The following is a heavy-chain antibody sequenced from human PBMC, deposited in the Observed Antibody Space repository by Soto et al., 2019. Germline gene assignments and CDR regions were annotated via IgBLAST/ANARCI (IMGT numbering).Heavy chain of an antibody. J-gene: IGHJ4*02. CDR1: GFTFSSYG. Sequence: GGSLRLSCAASGFTFSSYGMHWVRQAPGKGLEWVAVIWYDGSNKYYADSVKGRFTISRDNSKNTLYLQMNSLRAEDTAVYYCARVRGWYVREYYFDYWGQGTLVTVSS. CDR2: IWYDGSNK. V-gene: IGHV3-33*01. D-gene: IGHD6-19*01. CDR3: ARVRGWYVREYYFDY.